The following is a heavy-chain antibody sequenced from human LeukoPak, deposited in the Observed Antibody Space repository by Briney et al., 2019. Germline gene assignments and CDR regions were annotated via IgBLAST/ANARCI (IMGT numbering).Heavy chain of an antibody. V-gene: IGHV3-23*01. Sequence: PGGSLRLSSAASGFTFSSYAMSWVRQAPGKGLEWVSAISGSGGSTYYADSVKGRFTISRDNSKNTLYLQMNSLRAEDTAVYYCAKVIYDSSGYLDYWGQGTLVTVSS. CDR1: GFTFSSYA. CDR2: ISGSGGST. J-gene: IGHJ4*02. CDR3: AKVIYDSSGYLDY. D-gene: IGHD3-22*01.